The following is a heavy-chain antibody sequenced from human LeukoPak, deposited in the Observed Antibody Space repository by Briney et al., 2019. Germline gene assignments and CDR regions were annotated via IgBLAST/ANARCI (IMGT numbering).Heavy chain of an antibody. CDR3: ARHYGLYYMDV. V-gene: IGHV3-48*04. D-gene: IGHD4-17*01. J-gene: IGHJ6*03. CDR2: ISSTSTTI. CDR1: GFTFSSFW. Sequence: GGSLRLSCAASGFTFSSFWMSWVHQAPGKGLEWLSYISSTSTTIYYTDSVKGRFTISRDNAKNSLYLQMNSLRAEDTAVYYCARHYGLYYMDVWGKGTTVTVSS.